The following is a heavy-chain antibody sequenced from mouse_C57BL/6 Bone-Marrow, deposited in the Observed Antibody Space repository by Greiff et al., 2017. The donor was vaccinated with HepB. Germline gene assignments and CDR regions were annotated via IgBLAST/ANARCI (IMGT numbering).Heavy chain of an antibody. J-gene: IGHJ1*03. CDR3: AGGSSYWYFDV. CDR2: TFYSGIT. D-gene: IGHD1-1*01. V-gene: IGHV3-3*01. CDR1: GFSINSDCY. Sequence: EVQLQESGPSLVRPSPTLSLTCTVTGFSINSDCYWIWIRQFPGNKLEYIGYTFYSGITYYNPSLESRTYITRDTSKNQFSLKLSSVTTEDTATYYCAGGSSYWYFDVWGTGTTVTVSS.